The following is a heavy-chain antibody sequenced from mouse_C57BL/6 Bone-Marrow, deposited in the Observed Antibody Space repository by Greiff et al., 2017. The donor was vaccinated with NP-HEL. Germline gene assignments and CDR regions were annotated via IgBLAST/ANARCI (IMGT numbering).Heavy chain of an antibody. CDR2: IYPGDGDT. Sequence: VQLQQSGAELVKPGASVKISCKASGYAFSSYWMNWVKQRPGKGLEWIGQIYPGDGDTNYNGKFKGKATLTADKSSSTAYMQLSSLTSEDSAVYFCARGRDGSTPWFAYWGQGTLVTVSA. D-gene: IGHD1-1*01. V-gene: IGHV1-80*01. CDR3: ARGRDGSTPWFAY. J-gene: IGHJ3*01. CDR1: GYAFSSYW.